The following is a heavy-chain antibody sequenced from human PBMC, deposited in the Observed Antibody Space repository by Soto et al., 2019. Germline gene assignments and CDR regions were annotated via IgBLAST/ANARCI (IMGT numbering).Heavy chain of an antibody. CDR2: ISSSSSTI. Sequence: EVQLVESGGGLVQPGGSLRLSCAASGFTFSSYSMNWVRQAPGKGLEWVSYISSSSSTIYYADSVKGRFTISRDNAKNSLYLQMNSLRAEDTAVYYCARDSPARYCSITSCPRFDYWGQGTLVTVSS. J-gene: IGHJ4*02. D-gene: IGHD2-2*01. CDR1: GFTFSSYS. V-gene: IGHV3-48*01. CDR3: ARDSPARYCSITSCPRFDY.